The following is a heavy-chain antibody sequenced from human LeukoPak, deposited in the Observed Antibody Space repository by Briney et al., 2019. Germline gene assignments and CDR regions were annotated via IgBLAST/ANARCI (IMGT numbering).Heavy chain of an antibody. V-gene: IGHV4-59*08. D-gene: IGHD4-17*01. CDR2: IYYSGST. CDR1: GGSFSGYY. Sequence: SETLSLTCAVYGGSFSGYYWSWIRQPPGKGLEWIGYIYYSGSTNYNPSLKSRVTISVDTSKNQFSLKLSSVTAADTAVYYCARQDTMDDYGEVVDAFDIWGQGTMVTVSS. J-gene: IGHJ3*02. CDR3: ARQDTMDDYGEVVDAFDI.